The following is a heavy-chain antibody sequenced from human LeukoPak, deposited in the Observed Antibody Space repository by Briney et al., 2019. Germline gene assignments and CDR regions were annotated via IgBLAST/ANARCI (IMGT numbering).Heavy chain of an antibody. J-gene: IGHJ4*02. D-gene: IGHD2-8*01. CDR1: GYTFTSYD. CDR3: ARSPTPNIVLMVYAISYFDY. CDR2: MNPNSGNT. Sequence: ASVKVSCKASGYTFTSYDINWVRQATGQGLEWMGWMNPNSGNTGYAQKFQGRVTMTRNTSISTAYMELSSLRSEDTAVYYCARSPTPNIVLMVYAISYFDYWGQGTLVTVSS. V-gene: IGHV1-8*01.